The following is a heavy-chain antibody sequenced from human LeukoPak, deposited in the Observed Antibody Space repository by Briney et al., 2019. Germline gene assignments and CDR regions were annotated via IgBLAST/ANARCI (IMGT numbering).Heavy chain of an antibody. CDR3: ASPPSAGHAFDI. CDR2: IIPIFGTA. D-gene: IGHD3-10*01. V-gene: IGHV1-69*05. CDR1: GYTFIGYY. Sequence: GASVKVSCKASGYTFIGYYMHWVRQAPGQGLEWMGGIIPIFGTANYAQKFQGRVTITTDESTSTAYMELSSLRSEDTAVYYCASPPSAGHAFDIWGQGTMVTVSS. J-gene: IGHJ3*02.